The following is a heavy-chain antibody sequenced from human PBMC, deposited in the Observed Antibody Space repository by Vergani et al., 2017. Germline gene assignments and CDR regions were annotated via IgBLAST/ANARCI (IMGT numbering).Heavy chain of an antibody. D-gene: IGHD6-19*01. CDR1: GFTFSSYE. J-gene: IGHJ4*02. CDR2: ISSSGSTI. Sequence: VQLVESGGGLVQPGGSLRLSCAASGFTFSSYEMNWVRQAPGKGLEWVSYISSSGSTIYYADSVKGRFTISRDNSKNTLYLQMNSLRAEDTAVYYCAGQWLVGHPPPLAPGKLGWMFDYWGQGTLVTVSS. V-gene: IGHV3-48*03. CDR3: AGQWLVGHPPPLAPGKLGWMFDY.